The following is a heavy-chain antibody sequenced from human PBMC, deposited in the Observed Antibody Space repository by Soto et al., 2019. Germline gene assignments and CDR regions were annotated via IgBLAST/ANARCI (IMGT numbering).Heavy chain of an antibody. J-gene: IGHJ4*02. CDR1: GFRFSDFY. V-gene: IGHV3-11*05. D-gene: IGHD2-8*01. CDR2: ISTSGSNT. CDR3: ARDRDTYGHGFFDY. Sequence: QVQLVESGGGLVKPGGSLRLSCAASGFRFSDFYMTWISQAPGKGLEWVSHISTSGSNTNYADSVKGRFTVSRDNANNALYLEMNNLRVEDTAVYFCARDRDTYGHGFFDYWGQGTLVTVSS.